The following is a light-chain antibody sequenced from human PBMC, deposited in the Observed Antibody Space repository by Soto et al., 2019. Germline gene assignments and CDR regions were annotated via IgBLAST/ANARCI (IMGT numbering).Light chain of an antibody. V-gene: IGKV3-20*01. CDR2: GAS. CDR3: QQYGGTPPIT. Sequence: EIVLTQSPGPLSLSPGERSTLSCMAIQKISSRYLAWYLQKPGQAPRFLIYGASSRATGIPDRFSGSGSGTDFTLTISRLEPEDFAVYYCQQYGGTPPITFGQGTRLEFK. J-gene: IGKJ5*01. CDR1: QKISSRY.